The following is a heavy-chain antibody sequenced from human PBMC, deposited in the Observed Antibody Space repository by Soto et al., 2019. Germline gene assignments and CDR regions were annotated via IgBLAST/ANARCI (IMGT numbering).Heavy chain of an antibody. CDR3: AREDTITARNPYYYGMDV. CDR2: ISYDGSNK. J-gene: IGHJ6*02. Sequence: PGGSLRLSCAASGFTFSSYAKHWVRQAPGKGLEWVAVISYDGSNKYYADSVKGRFTISRDNSKNTLYLQMNSLRAEDTAVYYCAREDTITARNPYYYGMDVWGQGTTVTVSS. V-gene: IGHV3-30-3*01. D-gene: IGHD5-12*01. CDR1: GFTFSSYA.